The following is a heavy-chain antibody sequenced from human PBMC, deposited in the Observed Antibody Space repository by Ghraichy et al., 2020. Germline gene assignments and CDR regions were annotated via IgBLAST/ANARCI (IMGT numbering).Heavy chain of an antibody. D-gene: IGHD5-12*01. Sequence: ASVKVSCKTSGYTVISSGISFVRQAPGQGLEWKGWISAYNGNTNYAQKLQGRVTMTTDTSTSTAYMELRSLRSDDTAVYYCARDGPGGLRWGDYWGQGILFTVSS. V-gene: IGHV1-18*01. CDR2: ISAYNGNT. J-gene: IGHJ4*02. CDR1: GYTVISSG. CDR3: ARDGPGGLRWGDY.